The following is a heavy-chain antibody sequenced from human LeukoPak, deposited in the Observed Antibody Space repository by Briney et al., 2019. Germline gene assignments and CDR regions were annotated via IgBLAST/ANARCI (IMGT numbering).Heavy chain of an antibody. CDR1: GFTFNNYI. D-gene: IGHD4-17*01. Sequence: PGGSLRLSCAASGFTFNNYIMNWVRQAPGKGLEWVSGINAGGGSTYYADSVKGRFTISRDNSMNTLYLQMNSLRVEDTAVYYCAKVGDYGDYGGVDYWGQGTLVIVSS. J-gene: IGHJ4*02. V-gene: IGHV3-23*01. CDR2: INAGGGST. CDR3: AKVGDYGDYGGVDY.